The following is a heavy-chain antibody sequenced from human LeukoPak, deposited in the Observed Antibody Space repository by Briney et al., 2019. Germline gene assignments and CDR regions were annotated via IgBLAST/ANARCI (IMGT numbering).Heavy chain of an antibody. Sequence: SETLSLTCAVSGVSISTHYWGWIRQPPGKGLEWIGYIYNSGSTNYSPSLKSRVTISVDTSKNQFSLKLTSVTAADTAVYYCARQFCSSTNCRIDYWGQGTLVTVSS. CDR1: GVSISTHY. CDR3: ARQFCSSTNCRIDY. D-gene: IGHD2-2*01. CDR2: IYNSGST. J-gene: IGHJ4*02. V-gene: IGHV4-4*09.